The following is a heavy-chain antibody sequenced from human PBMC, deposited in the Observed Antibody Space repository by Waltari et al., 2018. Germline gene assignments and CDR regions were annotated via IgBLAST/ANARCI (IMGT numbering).Heavy chain of an antibody. J-gene: IGHJ4*02. V-gene: IGHV3-15*01. D-gene: IGHD2-15*01. CDR1: GFTFSNAW. Sequence: EVQLVESGGGLVKPGGSLRLSCAASGFTFSNAWMSWVRQAPGKGLEWVGRIKSKTDGGTTDYAAPVKGRFTISIDDSTNTLYLQMNSLRAEDTAVYYCAKAVEDEGGIIVVVVAATPTYYFDYWGQGTLVTVSS. CDR2: IKSKTDGGTT. CDR3: AKAVEDEGGIIVVVVAATPTYYFDY.